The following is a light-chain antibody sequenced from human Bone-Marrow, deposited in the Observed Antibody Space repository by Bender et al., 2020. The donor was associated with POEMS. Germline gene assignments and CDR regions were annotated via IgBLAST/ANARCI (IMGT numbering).Light chain of an antibody. CDR3: SSYSSSSTLVV. CDR1: SSDIGSYNL. V-gene: IGLV2-14*02. Sequence: QSALTQPASVSGSPGQSITISCTGTSSDIGSYNLVAWYQQHPGKAPKLIVYEVRNRPSGISDRFSGSKSGNTASLTISGLQPEDEADYYCSSYSSSSTLVVFGGGTKLTVL. CDR2: EVR. J-gene: IGLJ2*01.